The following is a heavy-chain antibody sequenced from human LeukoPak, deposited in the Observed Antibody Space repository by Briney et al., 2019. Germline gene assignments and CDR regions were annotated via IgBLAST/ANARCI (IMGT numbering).Heavy chain of an antibody. V-gene: IGHV1-2*02. J-gene: IGHJ4*02. CDR3: APTTKVNINWYFDY. Sequence: PGASVKVSCKASGYTFTGYYMHWVRQAPGQGLEWMGWINPDSGGTNNAQKFQGRVTMTRDTSISTAYMELSRLRSDDTAVYYCAPTTKVNINWYFDYWGQGTLVTVSS. D-gene: IGHD1-1*01. CDR1: GYTFTGYY. CDR2: INPDSGGT.